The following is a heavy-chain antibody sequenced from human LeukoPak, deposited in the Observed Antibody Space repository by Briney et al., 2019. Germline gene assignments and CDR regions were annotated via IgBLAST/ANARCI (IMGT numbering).Heavy chain of an antibody. V-gene: IGHV4-30-4*08. CDR2: IYYSGST. CDR1: GGSISSGDYY. J-gene: IGHJ4*02. D-gene: IGHD6-19*01. CDR3: ARGSSGWYYFDY. Sequence: PSQTLPLTCTVSGGSISSGDYYWSWIRQPPGKGLEWIGYIYYSGSTYYNPSLKSRVTISVDTSKNQFSLKLSSVTAADTAVYYCARGSSGWYYFDYWGQGTLVTVSS.